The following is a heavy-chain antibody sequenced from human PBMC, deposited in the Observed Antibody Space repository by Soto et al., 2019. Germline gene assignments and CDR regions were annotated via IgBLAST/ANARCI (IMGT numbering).Heavy chain of an antibody. D-gene: IGHD4-17*01. CDR3: ARDGSTVTTNYHYAMDV. Sequence: GGSLRLSFAPSGFTFSTYHMNWVRQAPGKGLEWVSYIHSGGSRIYYADSVKGRFTISRDNAKNSLYLQMNSLRAEDTAVYYCARDGSTVTTNYHYAMDVWGQGTTVTVSS. V-gene: IGHV3-48*03. CDR2: IHSGGSRI. J-gene: IGHJ6*02. CDR1: GFTFSTYH.